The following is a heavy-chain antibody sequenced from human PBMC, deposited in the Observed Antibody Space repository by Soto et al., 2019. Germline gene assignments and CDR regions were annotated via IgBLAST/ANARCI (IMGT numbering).Heavy chain of an antibody. D-gene: IGHD6-19*01. J-gene: IGHJ4*02. Sequence: ASVKVSCKASGGTFSSYAISWVRQAPGQGLEWMGGIIPIFGTANYAQKFQGRVTITADESTSTAYMELSSLRSEDTAVYYCARLTSSGWYLYFDYWGQGTLVTVSS. CDR1: GGTFSSYA. V-gene: IGHV1-69*13. CDR3: ARLTSSGWYLYFDY. CDR2: IIPIFGTA.